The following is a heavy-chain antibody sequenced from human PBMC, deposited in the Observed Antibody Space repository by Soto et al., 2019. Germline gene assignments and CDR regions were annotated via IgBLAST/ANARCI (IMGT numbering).Heavy chain of an antibody. CDR2: ISSSGSTI. D-gene: IGHD2-2*01. CDR3: ARDSDCHSTSCFFPPPV. V-gene: IGHV3-48*03. J-gene: IGHJ6*03. Sequence: GGSLRLSCAASGFTFSSYEMNWVRQAPGKGLEWVSYISSSGSTIYYADSVQGRFSISRDNPKNSLFLEMNSLRVEDTAVYYCARDSDCHSTSCFFPPPVWVKRTT. CDR1: GFTFSSYE.